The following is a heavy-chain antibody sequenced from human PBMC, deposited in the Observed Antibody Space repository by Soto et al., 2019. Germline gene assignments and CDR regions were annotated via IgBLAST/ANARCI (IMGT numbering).Heavy chain of an antibody. CDR1: GGTFSSYT. Sequence: QVQLVQSGAEVKNPGSSVKVSCKASGGTFSSYTISWVRQAPGQGLEWMGRIIPILGIANYAQKFQGRVTITADKSTSTAYMELSSLRSEDTAVYYCARKSGPYNWFDPWGQGTLVTVSS. CDR3: ARKSGPYNWFDP. CDR2: IIPILGIA. V-gene: IGHV1-69*02. J-gene: IGHJ5*02.